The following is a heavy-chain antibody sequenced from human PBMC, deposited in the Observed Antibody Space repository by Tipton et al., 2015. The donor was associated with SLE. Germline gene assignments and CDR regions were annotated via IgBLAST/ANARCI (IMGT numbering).Heavy chain of an antibody. D-gene: IGHD3-3*01. V-gene: IGHV4-34*01. CDR3: ARAGRTTIFGVGGMCFDY. CDR2: IYYSGST. J-gene: IGHJ4*02. Sequence: TLSLTCTVYGGSFSGYYWSWIRQPPGKGLEWIGYIYYSGSTYYNPSLKSRVTISVDTSKNQFSLKLSSVTAADTAVYYCARAGRTTIFGVGGMCFDYWGQRTLGTVSS. CDR1: GGSFSGYY.